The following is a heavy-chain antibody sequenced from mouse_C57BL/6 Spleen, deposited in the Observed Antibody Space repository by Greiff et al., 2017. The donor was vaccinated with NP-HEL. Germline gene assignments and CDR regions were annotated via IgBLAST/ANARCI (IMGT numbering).Heavy chain of an antibody. CDR3: ATPAYDGYSWFAY. CDR1: GYTFTSYW. D-gene: IGHD2-3*01. J-gene: IGHJ3*01. CDR2: IHPSDSDT. Sequence: QVQLQQPGAELVKPGASVKLYCQASGYTFTSYWMHWVKQRPGQGLEWIGRIHPSDSDTNYNQKFKGKATLTVDKSSSTAYMQLSSLTSEDSAVYYCATPAYDGYSWFAYWGQGTLVTVSA. V-gene: IGHV1-74*01.